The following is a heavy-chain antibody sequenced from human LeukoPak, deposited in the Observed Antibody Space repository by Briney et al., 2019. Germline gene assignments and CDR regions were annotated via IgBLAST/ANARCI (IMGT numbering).Heavy chain of an antibody. Sequence: ASVKVSCKASGYTFTGYYMHWVRQAPGQGLEWMGWINPNSGGTNYAQEFQGRVTMTRDTSISTAYMELSRLRSDDTAVYYCVRDGVGYYDSSGYYYFQHWGQGTLVTVSS. D-gene: IGHD3-22*01. CDR2: INPNSGGT. V-gene: IGHV1-2*02. J-gene: IGHJ1*01. CDR1: GYTFTGYY. CDR3: VRDGVGYYDSSGYYYFQH.